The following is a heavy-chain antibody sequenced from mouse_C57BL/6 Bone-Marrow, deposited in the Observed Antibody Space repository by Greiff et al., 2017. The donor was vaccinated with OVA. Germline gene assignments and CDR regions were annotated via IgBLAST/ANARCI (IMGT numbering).Heavy chain of an antibody. J-gene: IGHJ2*01. Sequence: QVQLQQPGAELVRPGSSVKLSCKASGYTFTSYWMDWVKQRPGQGLEWIGNIYPSDSETHYNQKFKDKATLTVDKSSSTAYMQLSSLTSEDSAVYYCARSSYYSNFDYWGQGTTLTVSS. CDR1: GYTFTSYW. CDR3: ARSSYYSNFDY. D-gene: IGHD2-5*01. CDR2: IYPSDSET. V-gene: IGHV1-61*01.